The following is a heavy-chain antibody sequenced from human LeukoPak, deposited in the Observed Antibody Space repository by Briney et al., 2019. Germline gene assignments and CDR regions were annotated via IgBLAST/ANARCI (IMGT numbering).Heavy chain of an antibody. Sequence: KPSQTLSLTCTVCGGSISSGSYYWSWIRQPAGKRLEWIGRIYTSRSTNYNPSLKSRVTISVDTTKNQFSLKLSSVTAADTAVYYCARGYNGYDQFLRGDYFDYWGQGTLVTVSS. CDR1: GGSISSGSYY. J-gene: IGHJ4*02. CDR2: IYTSRST. D-gene: IGHD5-12*01. V-gene: IGHV4-61*02. CDR3: ARGYNGYDQFLRGDYFDY.